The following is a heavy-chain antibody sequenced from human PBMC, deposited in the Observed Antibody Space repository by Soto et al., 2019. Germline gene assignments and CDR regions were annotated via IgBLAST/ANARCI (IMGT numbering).Heavy chain of an antibody. CDR1: GVGFSDYY. Sequence: RVSCAAAGVGFSDYYMSWISQSPGKRLEWLSYITSSSSYTHYADSVKGRFTISRDNAKNSLYLQMNSLRAEDTAVYYCAGGQDNRVVNFDYWGQGKLVTVSS. D-gene: IGHD2-15*01. J-gene: IGHJ4*02. CDR2: ITSSSSYT. V-gene: IGHV3-11*03. CDR3: AGGQDNRVVNFDY.